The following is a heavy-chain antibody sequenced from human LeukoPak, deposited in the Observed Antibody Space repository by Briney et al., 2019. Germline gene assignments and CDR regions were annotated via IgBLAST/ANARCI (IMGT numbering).Heavy chain of an antibody. V-gene: IGHV3-11*01. CDR1: GFTFSDYY. CDR2: ISSSGSTI. D-gene: IGHD3-10*01. J-gene: IGHJ4*02. Sequence: GGSLRLSCAASGFTFSDYYMSWIRQAPGKGLEWVSYISSSGSTIYYADSVKGRFTISRDNAKNSLYLQMNSLRAEDTAVYYCASVDSGSGSYYNGLDYWGQGTLVTVSS. CDR3: ASVDSGSGSYYNGLDY.